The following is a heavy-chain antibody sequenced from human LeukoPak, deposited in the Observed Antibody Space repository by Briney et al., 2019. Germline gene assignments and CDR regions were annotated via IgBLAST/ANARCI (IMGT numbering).Heavy chain of an antibody. CDR1: GGSISSYY. Sequence: SETLSLTCTVSGGSISSYYWSWIRQPPGKGLEWIGYIYYSGSTNYNPSLKSRVTISVDTSKNQFSLKLSSVTAADTAVYYCARGALYDFWSGYFSGGFDYWGQGTLVTVSS. V-gene: IGHV4-59*01. D-gene: IGHD3-3*01. J-gene: IGHJ4*02. CDR3: ARGALYDFWSGYFSGGFDY. CDR2: IYYSGST.